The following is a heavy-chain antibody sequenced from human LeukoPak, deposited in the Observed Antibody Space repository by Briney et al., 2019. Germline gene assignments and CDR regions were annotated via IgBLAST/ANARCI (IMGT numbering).Heavy chain of an antibody. CDR3: ARLAQYYDILTGYPDFDY. V-gene: IGHV1-2*06. J-gene: IGHJ4*02. D-gene: IGHD3-9*01. CDR1: GYTFTGYY. Sequence: ASVKVSCKASGYTFTGYYMHWVRQAPGQGLEWMGRINPNSGGTNYAQKFQGRVTMTRDTPISTAYMELSRLRSDDTAVYYCARLAQYYDILTGYPDFDYWGQGTLVTVSS. CDR2: INPNSGGT.